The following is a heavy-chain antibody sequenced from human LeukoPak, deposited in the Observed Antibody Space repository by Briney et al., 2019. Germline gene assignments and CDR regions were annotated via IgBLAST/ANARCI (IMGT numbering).Heavy chain of an antibody. Sequence: ASVKVSCKASGYTSTSYGISWVRQAPGQGLEWMGWINAYNGNTNYAQKLQGRVTMTTDTSTSTAYMELRSLRSDDTAVYYCARATVAGTDFDYWGQGTLVTVSS. CDR3: ARATVAGTDFDY. CDR1: GYTSTSYG. J-gene: IGHJ4*02. CDR2: INAYNGNT. D-gene: IGHD6-19*01. V-gene: IGHV1-18*01.